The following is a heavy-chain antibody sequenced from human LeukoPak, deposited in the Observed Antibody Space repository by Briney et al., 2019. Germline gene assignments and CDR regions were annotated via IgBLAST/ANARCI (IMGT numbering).Heavy chain of an antibody. CDR1: GFSFSSYA. V-gene: IGHV3-23*01. CDR3: AKCPYAVNWNLFDY. Sequence: GGSLRLSCAASGFSFSSYAMSWVRQAPGKGLEWVSSFSGSGGSTYYADSVKGRFTISRDNSKNTLYLQMNSLRTEDTAVYYCAKCPYAVNWNLFDYWGQGTLVTVSS. J-gene: IGHJ4*02. CDR2: FSGSGGST. D-gene: IGHD1-20*01.